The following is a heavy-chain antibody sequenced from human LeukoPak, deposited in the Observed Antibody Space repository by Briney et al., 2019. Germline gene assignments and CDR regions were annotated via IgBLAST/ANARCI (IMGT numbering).Heavy chain of an antibody. CDR2: ISSSSSTI. J-gene: IGHJ4*02. V-gene: IGHV3-48*01. CDR1: GFTFSSYS. D-gene: IGHD3-10*01. Sequence: PGGSLRLSCAASGFTFSSYSMNWVRQAPGKGLEWVSYISSSSSTIYYADSVKGRFTISRDNAKNSLYLQMNSLRAEDTAVYYCARVYYYGSGSYLAAFDYWGQGTLVTVSS. CDR3: ARVYYYGSGSYLAAFDY.